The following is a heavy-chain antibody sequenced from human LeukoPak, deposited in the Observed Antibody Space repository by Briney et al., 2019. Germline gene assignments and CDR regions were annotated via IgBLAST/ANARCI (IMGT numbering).Heavy chain of an antibody. J-gene: IGHJ4*02. CDR1: GGSISSNY. D-gene: IGHD3-22*01. CDR3: ARAIPYYYDSSGRFDY. Sequence: PSETLSLTCTVSGGSISSNYWSWIRQPPGKGLEWIGNIHYSGSTNYNPSLKSRVTISVDTSKNQFSLKLSSVTAADTAVYYCARAIPYYYDSSGRFDYWGQGTLVTVSS. CDR2: IHYSGST. V-gene: IGHV4-59*01.